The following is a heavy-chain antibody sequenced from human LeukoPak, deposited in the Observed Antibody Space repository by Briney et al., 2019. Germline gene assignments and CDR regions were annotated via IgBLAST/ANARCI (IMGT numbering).Heavy chain of an antibody. J-gene: IGHJ3*02. CDR3: AREPLSRSSGGAFDI. Sequence: PGGSLRLSCAASGFTFSSYEMNWVRQAPGKGLEWVSYISSSGSTIYYADSVKGRFTISRDNAKSSLYLQMNSLRAEDTAVYYCAREPLSRSSGGAFDIWGQGTMVTVPS. CDR2: ISSSGSTI. CDR1: GFTFSSYE. V-gene: IGHV3-48*03. D-gene: IGHD6-25*01.